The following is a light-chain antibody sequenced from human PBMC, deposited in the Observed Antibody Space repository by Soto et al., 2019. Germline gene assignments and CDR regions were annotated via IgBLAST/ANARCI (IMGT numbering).Light chain of an antibody. CDR3: QQYENLPT. CDR1: QNINNY. J-gene: IGKJ5*01. Sequence: DIQMTQSPSSLSASVGDRVTITCQASQNINNYLTWYQQKPGRAPKLLIYDASNLEGGVPSRFRGSGSGTDFTFTISRLQPEDIATYYCQQYENLPTFGQGTRLEIK. CDR2: DAS. V-gene: IGKV1-33*01.